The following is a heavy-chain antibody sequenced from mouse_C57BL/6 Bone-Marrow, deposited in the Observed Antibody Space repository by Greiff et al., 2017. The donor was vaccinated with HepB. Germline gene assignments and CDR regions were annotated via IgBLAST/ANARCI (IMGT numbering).Heavy chain of an antibody. CDR1: GFTFSSYG. D-gene: IGHD3-3*01. J-gene: IGHJ3*01. Sequence: EVKLMESGGDLVKPGGSLKLSCAASGFTFSSYGMSWVRQTPDKRLEWVATISSGGSYTYYPDSVKGRFTISRDNAKNTLYLQMSSLKSEDTAMYYCARGRGTLFAYWGQGTRVTVSA. CDR2: ISSGGSYT. V-gene: IGHV5-6*01. CDR3: ARGRGTLFAY.